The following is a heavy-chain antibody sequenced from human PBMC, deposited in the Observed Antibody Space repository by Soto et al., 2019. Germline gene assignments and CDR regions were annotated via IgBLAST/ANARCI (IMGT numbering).Heavy chain of an antibody. J-gene: IGHJ4*02. Sequence: EVQLLESGGGLVQPGGSLRLSCVASGFTFKNYDMRWVRQAPGKGLEWVSGISGSGEITYYADSVRGRFTISRDNSKNTLYLQLNSLGAEDTAIYDCAKDRQYRSYDESIGHYNNWGQGTLVTVSS. V-gene: IGHV3-23*01. D-gene: IGHD3-9*01. CDR2: ISGSGEIT. CDR3: AKDRQYRSYDESIGHYNN. CDR1: GFTFKNYD.